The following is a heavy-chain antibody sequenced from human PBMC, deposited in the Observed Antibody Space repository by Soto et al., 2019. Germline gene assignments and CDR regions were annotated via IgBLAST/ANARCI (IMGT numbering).Heavy chain of an antibody. Sequence: QTLSLTCAISGDSVSSNSAAWNWIRQSPSRGLEWLGRTYYRSKWYNDYAVSVKSRITINPDTSKNQFSLQLNSVTPEDTAVYYCARETPLDYDFWSGSNNWFDPWGQGTLVPASS. CDR2: TYYRSKWYN. J-gene: IGHJ5*02. CDR3: ARETPLDYDFWSGSNNWFDP. D-gene: IGHD3-3*01. CDR1: GDSVSSNSAA. V-gene: IGHV6-1*01.